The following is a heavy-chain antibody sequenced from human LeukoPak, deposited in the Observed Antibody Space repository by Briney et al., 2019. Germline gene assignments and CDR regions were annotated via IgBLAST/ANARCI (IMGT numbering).Heavy chain of an antibody. CDR3: ARGHNWNDRGAFDI. V-gene: IGHV3-53*01. Sequence: PGGSLRLSCAASGFTVSSNYMSWVRQAPGKGLEWVSSIYSGGSTYCADSVKGRFTISRDSSKNTLYLQMSSLRAEDTAVYYCARGHNWNDRGAFDIWGQGTMVTVSS. D-gene: IGHD1-1*01. J-gene: IGHJ3*02. CDR2: IYSGGST. CDR1: GFTVSSNY.